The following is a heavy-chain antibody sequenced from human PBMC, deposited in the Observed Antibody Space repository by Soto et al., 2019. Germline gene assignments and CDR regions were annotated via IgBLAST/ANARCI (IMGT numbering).Heavy chain of an antibody. J-gene: IGHJ4*02. D-gene: IGHD3-3*01. CDR3: ARFVYDFWALFDY. CDR2: INHSGST. CDR1: GGSFSGYY. V-gene: IGHV4-34*01. Sequence: SETLSLTCAVYGGSFSGYYWSWIRQPPGKGLEWIGEINHSGSTNYNPSLKSRVTISVDTSKNQFSLKLSSVTAADTAVYYCARFVYDFWALFDYWGQGTLVTVSS.